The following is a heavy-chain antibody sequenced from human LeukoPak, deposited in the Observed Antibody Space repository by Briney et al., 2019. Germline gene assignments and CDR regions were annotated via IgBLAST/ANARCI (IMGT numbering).Heavy chain of an antibody. CDR1: GFTFSSYS. J-gene: IGHJ3*02. Sequence: GGSLRLSCAASGFTFSSYSMNWVRQAPGKGLEWVSSISSSSSYIYYADSVKGRLTISRDNAKNSLYLQMNSLRAEDTAVYYCARDLTSGSYSHDAFDIWGQGTMVTVSS. CDR3: ARDLTSGSYSHDAFDI. V-gene: IGHV3-21*01. D-gene: IGHD1-26*01. CDR2: ISSSSSYI.